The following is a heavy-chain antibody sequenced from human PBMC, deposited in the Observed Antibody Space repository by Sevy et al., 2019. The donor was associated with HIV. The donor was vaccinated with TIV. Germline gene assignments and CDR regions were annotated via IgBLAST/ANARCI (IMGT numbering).Heavy chain of an antibody. V-gene: IGHV3-30-3*01. Sequence: GGSLRLSCAASAFTFSSYARHWVRQAPGKGLEWVAVISYDGSNKYYADSVKGRFTISRDNSKNTLYLQMNSLRAEDTAVYYCARYEQLEAFDIWGQGTMVTVSS. CDR2: ISYDGSNK. J-gene: IGHJ3*02. CDR3: ARYEQLEAFDI. D-gene: IGHD6-6*01. CDR1: AFTFSSYA.